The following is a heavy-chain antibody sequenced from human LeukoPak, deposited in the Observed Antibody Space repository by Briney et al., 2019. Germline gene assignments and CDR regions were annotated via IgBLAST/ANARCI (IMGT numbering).Heavy chain of an antibody. CDR1: GFTFRSQA. CDR2: INESGGFT. CDR3: ARRGSSGWYDY. D-gene: IGHD6-19*01. J-gene: IGHJ4*02. V-gene: IGHV3-23*01. Sequence: GGSLRLSCAASGFTFRSQAMSWVRQAPGKGLEWVSSINESGGFTSYADSVKGRFTISRDNSKNTLYLQMNSLRADDTAVYYCARRGSSGWYDYWGQGTLVTVS.